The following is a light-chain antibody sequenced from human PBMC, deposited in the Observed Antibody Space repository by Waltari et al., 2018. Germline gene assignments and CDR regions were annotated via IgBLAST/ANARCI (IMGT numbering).Light chain of an antibody. CDR3: QQSYSTPPT. CDR1: QSISSY. J-gene: IGKJ4*02. V-gene: IGKV1-39*01. Sequence: DIRMTQSQSSLTASVGDRVTITCRASQSISSYLNWYQQKQGKAPKLLIYAASSLQSGVPSRFSGSGSGTDVTLTISSLQPEDFATYYCQQSYSTPPTFGGGTQVEIK. CDR2: AAS.